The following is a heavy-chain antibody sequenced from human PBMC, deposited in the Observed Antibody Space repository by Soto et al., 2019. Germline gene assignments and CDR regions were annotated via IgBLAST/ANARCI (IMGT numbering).Heavy chain of an antibody. V-gene: IGHV1-18*04. CDR1: GYTFTSYG. J-gene: IGHJ6*02. Sequence: QVQLVQSRAEVKKPGASVKVSCKASGYTFTSYGISWVRQAPGQGLEWMGWISAYNGNTNYAQKLQGRVTMTTDTSTSTAYKELRSLKSDDTALYYCAREVLKSYYYGMDVWGQGTTVTVSS. CDR3: AREVLKSYYYGMDV. CDR2: ISAYNGNT.